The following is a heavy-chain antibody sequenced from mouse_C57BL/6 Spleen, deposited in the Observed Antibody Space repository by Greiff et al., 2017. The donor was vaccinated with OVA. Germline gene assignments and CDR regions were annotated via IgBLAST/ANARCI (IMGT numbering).Heavy chain of an antibody. CDR1: GFTFSSYA. Sequence: EVQGVESGEGLVKPGGSLKLSCAASGFTFSSYAMSWVRQTPEKRLEWVAYISSGGDYIYYADTVKGRFTISRDNARNTLYLQMSSLKSEDTAMYYCTREDGYHWYFDVWGTGTTVTVSS. CDR3: TREDGYHWYFDV. V-gene: IGHV5-9-1*02. J-gene: IGHJ1*03. CDR2: ISSGGDYI. D-gene: IGHD2-3*01.